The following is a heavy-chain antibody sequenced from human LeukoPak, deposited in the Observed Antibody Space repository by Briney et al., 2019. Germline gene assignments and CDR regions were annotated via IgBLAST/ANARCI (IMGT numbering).Heavy chain of an antibody. V-gene: IGHV3-11*06. J-gene: IGHJ3*02. Sequence: PGGSLRLSCAASGFTFSDYYMSWIRQAPGKGLEWVSSISSSSSYIYYADSVKGRFTISRDNAKNSLYLQMNSLRAEDTAVYYCASLYSSGWYGDAFDIWGQGTMVTVSS. CDR3: ASLYSSGWYGDAFDI. CDR2: ISSSSSYI. D-gene: IGHD6-19*01. CDR1: GFTFSDYY.